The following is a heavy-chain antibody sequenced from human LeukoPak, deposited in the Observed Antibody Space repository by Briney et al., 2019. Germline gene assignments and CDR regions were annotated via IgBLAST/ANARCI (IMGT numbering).Heavy chain of an antibody. V-gene: IGHV1-2*07. Sequence: ASVKVSCKASVYTFTGYYMHWVRQAPGQGLEWMGWINPNSGGTNYAHKFQGRVTMTRDTSISTAYMELSRLRSDDTAVYYCARDRTVPAANWFDPWGQGTLVTVSS. CDR2: INPNSGGT. D-gene: IGHD2-2*01. CDR1: VYTFTGYY. CDR3: ARDRTVPAANWFDP. J-gene: IGHJ5*02.